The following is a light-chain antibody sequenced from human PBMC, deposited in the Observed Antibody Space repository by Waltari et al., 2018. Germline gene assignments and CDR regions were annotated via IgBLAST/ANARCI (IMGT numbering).Light chain of an antibody. V-gene: IGLV1-44*01. CDR3: AAWDDSLNGWV. J-gene: IGLJ3*02. Sequence: QSVLTQPPSASGTPGQRVTISCSGSSSNIGSNTVNLYQQLPGTAPKLLIYSNNQRPSGVPDRFSGSKSGTSASLAISGLQSEDEADYYCAAWDDSLNGWVFGGGTKLTVL. CDR2: SNN. CDR1: SSNIGSNT.